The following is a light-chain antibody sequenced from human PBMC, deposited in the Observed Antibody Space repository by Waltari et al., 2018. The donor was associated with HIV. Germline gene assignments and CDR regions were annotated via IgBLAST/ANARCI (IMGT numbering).Light chain of an antibody. CDR2: HVS. CDR1: SSDVGGYTY. Sequence: QSALTQPASVSGSPGQSITISCTGTSSDVGGYTYVSCYQQHPGKAPKRMIYHVSNRPSGVSNRFSGSKSGNTASLTISGLQAEDEADYYCTSYTSSNTLVIFGGGTKLTVL. V-gene: IGLV2-14*03. CDR3: TSYTSSNTLVI. J-gene: IGLJ2*01.